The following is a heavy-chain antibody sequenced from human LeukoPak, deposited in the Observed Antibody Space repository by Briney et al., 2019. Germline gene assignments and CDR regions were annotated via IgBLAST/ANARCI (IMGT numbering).Heavy chain of an antibody. Sequence: AASVKVSCKAFGYTFTGYYMHWVRQAPGQGLEWMGWINPNSGGTNYAQKFQGRVTMTRDTSISTAYMELSRLRSDDTAVYYCARVAVYYYGSGRENRWGQGTLVTVSS. J-gene: IGHJ4*02. D-gene: IGHD3-10*01. CDR3: ARVAVYYYGSGRENR. V-gene: IGHV1-2*02. CDR2: INPNSGGT. CDR1: GYTFTGYY.